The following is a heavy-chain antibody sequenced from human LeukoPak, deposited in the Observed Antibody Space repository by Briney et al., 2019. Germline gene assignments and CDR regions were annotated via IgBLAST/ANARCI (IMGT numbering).Heavy chain of an antibody. CDR3: ARDHDWAFDL. CDR1: GFPFSSYV. Sequence: GGSLRLSCAGTGFPFSSYVMSWVRQAPGKGLEWIAYINHNAEMIFYPDFVKGRFTISRDNAKNSLYLQMNALRDEDTAIYYCARDHDWAFDLWGQGTLVTVSS. D-gene: IGHD3-9*01. CDR2: INHNAEMI. V-gene: IGHV3-48*02. J-gene: IGHJ4*02.